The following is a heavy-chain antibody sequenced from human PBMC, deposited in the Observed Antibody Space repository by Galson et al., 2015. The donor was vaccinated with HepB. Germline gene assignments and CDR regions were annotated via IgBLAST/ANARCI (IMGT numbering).Heavy chain of an antibody. Sequence: SLRLSCAASGFTFSSYAMSWVRQAPGKGLEWVSAISGSGGSTYYADSVKGRFTISRDNSKNTLYLQMNSLRAEDTAVYYCAKDGEDIVVVPAATPDYYYYYMDVWGKGTTVTVSS. V-gene: IGHV3-23*01. CDR3: AKDGEDIVVVPAATPDYYYYYMDV. J-gene: IGHJ6*03. CDR1: GFTFSSYA. D-gene: IGHD2-2*01. CDR2: ISGSGGST.